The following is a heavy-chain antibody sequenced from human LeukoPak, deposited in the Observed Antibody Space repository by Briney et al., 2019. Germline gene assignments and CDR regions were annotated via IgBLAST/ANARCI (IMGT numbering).Heavy chain of an antibody. CDR2: ISTSSSYI. J-gene: IGHJ4*02. Sequence: PGGSLSPSCAASGFTFSSYSMNWVRQAPGKGLEWVSSISTSSSYIYYADSVKGRFTISRDNAKNSLYLQMNSLRAEDTAVYYCARVIVVAGRLGDSDYWGQGTLVTVSS. CDR3: ARVIVVAGRLGDSDY. V-gene: IGHV3-21*01. CDR1: GFTFSSYS. D-gene: IGHD6-13*01.